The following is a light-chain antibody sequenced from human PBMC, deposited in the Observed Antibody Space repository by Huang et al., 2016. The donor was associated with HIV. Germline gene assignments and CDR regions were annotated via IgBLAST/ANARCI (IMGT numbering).Light chain of an antibody. J-gene: IGKJ4*01. V-gene: IGKV3-11*01. Sequence: EIVLTQSPATLSLSPGERATLSCRASQSVSSYLDWYQQKPGQATRRLIYDASNRATGIPARFSGSGSGTDFTLTISGLEPEDSGVYYCQQGLTFGGGTKVEIK. CDR1: QSVSSY. CDR2: DAS. CDR3: QQGLT.